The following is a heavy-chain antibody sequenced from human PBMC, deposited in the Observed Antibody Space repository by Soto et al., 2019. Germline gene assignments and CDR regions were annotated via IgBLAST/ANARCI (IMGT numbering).Heavy chain of an antibody. CDR3: ARAVSPDFGTWFDP. D-gene: IGHD4-17*01. J-gene: IGHJ5*02. V-gene: IGHV4-30-2*01. CDR1: GGSITSGNSYS. Sequence: QLQLQESGPGLVKPSETLSLTCAVSGGSITSGNSYSWAWIRQPPGRGLEWIGSISQTGTTSYNPSLRRCVSVSLDKSKNQFSLRLSSVTDADMAVYYCARAVSPDFGTWFDPWGQGTLVTVSS. CDR2: ISQTGTT.